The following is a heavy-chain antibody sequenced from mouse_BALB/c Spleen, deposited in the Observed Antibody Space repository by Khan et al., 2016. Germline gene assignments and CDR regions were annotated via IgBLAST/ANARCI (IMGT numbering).Heavy chain of an antibody. J-gene: IGHJ4*01. CDR3: VREYCPFAMDS. Sequence: EVQLVETGGGLVQPKGSLKLSCAASGFTFNTISMNWVRQAPGKGLEWVARIRSKTKNYAAYYVDSVKDRFTISRDDSQRMLYRQMNNLKTEETAMDYCVREYCPFAMDSWSQGTLVTVSS. CDR2: IRSKTKNYAA. V-gene: IGHV10S3*01. CDR1: GFTFNTIS.